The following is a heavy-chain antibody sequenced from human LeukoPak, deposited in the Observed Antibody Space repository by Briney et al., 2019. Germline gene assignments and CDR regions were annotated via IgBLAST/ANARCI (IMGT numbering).Heavy chain of an antibody. CDR1: GYTFTSYG. CDR3: ARDAPLAGYSSGWYHY. D-gene: IGHD6-19*01. J-gene: IGHJ4*02. CDR2: ISAYNGNT. V-gene: IGHV1-18*01. Sequence: ASVKVSRKASGYTFTSYGISWVRQAPGQGLEWMGWISAYNGNTNYAQKLQGRVTMTTDTSTSTAYMELRSLRSDDTAVYYCARDAPLAGYSSGWYHYWGQGTLVTVSS.